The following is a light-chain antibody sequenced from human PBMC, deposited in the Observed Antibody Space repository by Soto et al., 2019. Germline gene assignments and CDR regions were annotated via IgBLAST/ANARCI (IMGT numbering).Light chain of an antibody. CDR3: LQDYNYPLT. V-gene: IGKV1-6*01. CDR2: AAS. J-gene: IGKJ1*01. CDR1: QGIRND. Sequence: SVGDRVTITCRASQGIRNDLGWYQQKPGKAPKLLIYAASSLQSGVPSRFSGSGSGTDFTLTISSLQPEDFATYYCLQDYNYPLTFGQGTKVDIK.